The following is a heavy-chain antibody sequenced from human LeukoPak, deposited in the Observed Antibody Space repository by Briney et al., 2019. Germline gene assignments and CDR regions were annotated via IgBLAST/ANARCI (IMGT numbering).Heavy chain of an antibody. V-gene: IGHV4-30-2*01. Sequence: PSQTLSLTCAVSGGSISSDGYSWNWIRQPPGKGLEWIGYIYHSGTTYYNPSLKSRVTISVDRSKNQFSLKMSSVTNAATAVYYCARDKSSSWYWFAPWGQGTLVTVSS. CDR1: GGSISSDGYS. CDR2: IYHSGTT. D-gene: IGHD6-13*01. CDR3: ARDKSSSWYWFAP. J-gene: IGHJ5*02.